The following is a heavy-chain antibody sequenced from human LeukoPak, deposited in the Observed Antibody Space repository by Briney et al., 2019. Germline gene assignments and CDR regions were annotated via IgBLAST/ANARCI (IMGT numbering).Heavy chain of an antibody. CDR2: IWYDGSNK. V-gene: IGHV3-33*08. CDR3: ARAGIAVAGTVPGDSDV. CDR1: GFTFSNFG. J-gene: IGHJ6*02. Sequence: PGRSLRLSCAASGFTFSNFGMQWVRQAPGKGLEWVAVIWYDGSNKYYADSVKGRFTISRDNSKNTLYLQMNSLRAEDTAVYYCARAGIAVAGTVPGDSDVWGQGTTVTVPS. D-gene: IGHD6-19*01.